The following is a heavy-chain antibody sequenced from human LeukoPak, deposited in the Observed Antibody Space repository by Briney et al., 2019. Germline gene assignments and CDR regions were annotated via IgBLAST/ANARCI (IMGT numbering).Heavy chain of an antibody. V-gene: IGHV1-18*04. CDR1: GYTFTSYG. Sequence: ASVKVSCKASGYTFTSYGISWVRQAPGQGLEWMGWISAYNGNTSYAQKLQGRVTMTTDTSTSTAYMELRSLRSDDTAVYYCARDKGILWFGELLEVDYWGQGTLVTVSS. D-gene: IGHD3-10*01. CDR3: ARDKGILWFGELLEVDY. CDR2: ISAYNGNT. J-gene: IGHJ4*02.